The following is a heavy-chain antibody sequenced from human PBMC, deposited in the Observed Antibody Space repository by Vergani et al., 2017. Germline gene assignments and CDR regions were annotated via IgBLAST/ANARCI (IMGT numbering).Heavy chain of an antibody. J-gene: IGHJ6*03. D-gene: IGHD4-23*01. CDR2: IIPIFGTA. CDR1: GGTFSSYA. Sequence: QVQLVQSGAEVKKPGSSVKVSCKASGGTFSSYAISWVRQAPGQGLEWMGGIIPIFGTANYAQKFQGRVTITSDESTSTAYMELSSLRSEDTAVYYWASDTVVTGLGYYYYYMDVWGKGTTVTVSS. CDR3: ASDTVVTGLGYYYYYMDV. V-gene: IGHV1-69*01.